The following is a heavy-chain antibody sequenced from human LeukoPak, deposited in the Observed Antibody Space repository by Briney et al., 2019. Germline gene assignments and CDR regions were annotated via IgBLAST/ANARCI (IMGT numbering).Heavy chain of an antibody. CDR2: MYHTGHT. V-gene: IGHV4-59*08. Sequence: SETLSLTCNVSGGSISNYYWSWIRQPPGKGLGWIGYMYHTGHTMYNSSLKSRVTMSLDTSKNHFSLRLSSVTAADTAVYYCARHPFATPFDYWGPGTLVTVSS. CDR1: GGSISNYY. J-gene: IGHJ4*02. D-gene: IGHD2-15*01. CDR3: ARHPFATPFDY.